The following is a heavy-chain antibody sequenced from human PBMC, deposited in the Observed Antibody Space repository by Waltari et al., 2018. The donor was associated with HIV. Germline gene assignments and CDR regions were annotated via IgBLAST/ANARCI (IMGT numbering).Heavy chain of an antibody. V-gene: IGHV3-30*01. CDR3: ARDARWPFHYFDY. J-gene: IGHJ4*02. D-gene: IGHD2-15*01. CDR2: ISYDGSNK. Sequence: QVQLVESGGGVVQPGRSLRLSCAASGFTFSNHAIQWVRQAPGKGLEWVAVISYDGSNKYYADSVKGRFTISRDNSKNTLYLQMNSLRAEDTAVYYCARDARWPFHYFDYWGQGTLVTVSS. CDR1: GFTFSNHA.